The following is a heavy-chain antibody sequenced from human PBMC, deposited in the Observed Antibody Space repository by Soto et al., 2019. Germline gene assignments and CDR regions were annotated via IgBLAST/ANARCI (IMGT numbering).Heavy chain of an antibody. CDR1: GGTFSSYA. J-gene: IGHJ6*02. Sequence: SVKVSCKASGGTFSSYAISWVRQAPGQGLEWMGGIIPIFGTANYAQKFQGRVTITADESTSTAYMELSSLRSEDTAVYYCARFGMPRYCSSTSCRYYYYYYGMDVWGQGTTVTVSS. CDR3: ARFGMPRYCSSTSCRYYYYYYGMDV. V-gene: IGHV1-69*13. D-gene: IGHD2-2*01. CDR2: IIPIFGTA.